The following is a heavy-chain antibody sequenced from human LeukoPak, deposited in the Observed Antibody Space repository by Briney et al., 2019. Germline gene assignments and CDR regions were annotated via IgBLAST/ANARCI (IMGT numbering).Heavy chain of an antibody. CDR3: ARHAKRDMVVEGQFDP. D-gene: IGHD2-15*01. V-gene: IGHV4-38-2*01. J-gene: IGHJ5*02. CDR2: IYHSGST. CDR1: GYSISSGYY. Sequence: SETLSLTCAVSGYSISSGYYWGWIRQPPGKGLEWIGSIYHSGSTYYNRSLKSRVTISVDTSKNQFSLKLSSVTAADTAVYYCARHAKRDMVVEGQFDPWGQGTLVTVSS.